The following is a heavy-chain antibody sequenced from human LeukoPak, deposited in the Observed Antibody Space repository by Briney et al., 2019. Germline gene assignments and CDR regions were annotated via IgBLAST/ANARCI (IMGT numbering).Heavy chain of an antibody. CDR1: GYTFTGYY. Sequence: ASVKVSCKASGYTFTGYYMHWVRQAPGQGLEWIGWINPNSGGTNYAQKFQGRVTMTRDTSISTAYLELSRLRSDDTAVYYCARGPRLCYYDRFGYGMDVWGQGTTVTVSS. CDR3: ARGPRLCYYDRFGYGMDV. V-gene: IGHV1-2*02. D-gene: IGHD3-22*01. CDR2: INPNSGGT. J-gene: IGHJ6*02.